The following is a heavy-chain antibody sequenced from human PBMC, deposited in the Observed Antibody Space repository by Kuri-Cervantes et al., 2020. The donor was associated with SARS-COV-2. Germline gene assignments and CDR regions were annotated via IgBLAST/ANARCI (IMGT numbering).Heavy chain of an antibody. CDR3: ARDGSVARYPRTAFDI. J-gene: IGHJ3*02. CDR1: GYSISSGYY. CDR2: IYHSGST. D-gene: IGHD6-19*01. V-gene: IGHV4-38-2*02. Sequence: GSLRLSCTVSGYSISSGYYWGWIRQPPGKGLEWIGSIYHSGSTYYNPSLKSRVTISVDTSKNQFSLKLSSVTAADTAVYYCARDGSVARYPRTAFDIWVQGTMVTVSS.